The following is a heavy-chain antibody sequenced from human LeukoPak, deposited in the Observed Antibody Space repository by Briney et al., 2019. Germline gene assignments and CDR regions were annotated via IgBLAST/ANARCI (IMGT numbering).Heavy chain of an antibody. D-gene: IGHD6-19*01. CDR2: INTDGSTT. CDR1: GFTFSNYW. J-gene: IGHJ4*02. CDR3: PRQSYASGWNPFDY. V-gene: IGHV3-74*01. Sequence: GGSLRLSCAASGFTFSNYWMYWVRQVPGKGLVWLSRINTDGSTTNYADSVKGRFTISRDNSKNTMFLQMNSLRADDTAVYYCPRQSYASGWNPFDYWGQGILVTVSS.